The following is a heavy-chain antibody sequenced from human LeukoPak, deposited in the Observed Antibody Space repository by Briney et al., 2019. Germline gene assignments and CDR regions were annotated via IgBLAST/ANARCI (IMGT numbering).Heavy chain of an antibody. J-gene: IGHJ4*02. D-gene: IGHD6-13*01. Sequence: SETLSLTCTVSGGSISSYYWTWIRQPPGKGLEWIGEINHSGSTNYNPSLKSRVTISVDTSKNQFSLKLSSVTAADTAVYYCARGRKAAAVPKPFDYWGQGTLVTVSS. V-gene: IGHV4-34*01. CDR2: INHSGST. CDR1: GGSISSYY. CDR3: ARGRKAAAVPKPFDY.